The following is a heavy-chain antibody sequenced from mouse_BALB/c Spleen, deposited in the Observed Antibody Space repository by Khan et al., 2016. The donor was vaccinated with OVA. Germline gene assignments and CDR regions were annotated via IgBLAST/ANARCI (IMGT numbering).Heavy chain of an antibody. CDR1: GFSLTGYG. CDR3: AREIYYDYAYYYVMDY. CDR2: IWGDGST. D-gene: IGHD2-4*01. V-gene: IGHV2-6-7*01. Sequence: QVQLKESGPGLVAPSQSLSITCTVSGFSLTGYGVNWVRQPPGRGLEWLGMIWGDGSTDYNSALKSRLSISKDNSKSQIFLKMISLQTDDTARYYCAREIYYDYAYYYVMDYWGQGTSVTVSS. J-gene: IGHJ4*01.